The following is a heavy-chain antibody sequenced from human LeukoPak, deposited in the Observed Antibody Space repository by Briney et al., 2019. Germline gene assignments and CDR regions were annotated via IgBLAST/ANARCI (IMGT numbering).Heavy chain of an antibody. V-gene: IGHV4-38-2*02. Sequence: PSETLSLTCSVSGYSISRGYSWGWIRLPPGKGLEWIGSISPGGSIHYNPSLKSRVTISVDTSMNQFSLKVNSVTAADTAVYFCAGDYGSTQNYIDYWGQGTLVTVSS. D-gene: IGHD4-17*01. CDR3: AGDYGSTQNYIDY. CDR2: ISPGGSI. CDR1: GYSISRGYS. J-gene: IGHJ4*02.